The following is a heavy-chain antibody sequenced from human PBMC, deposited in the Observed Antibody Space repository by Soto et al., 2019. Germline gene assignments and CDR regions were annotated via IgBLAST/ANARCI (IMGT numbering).Heavy chain of an antibody. CDR2: ISIGSSYT. Sequence: EVQLVESGGGLVKPGGSLRLSYAASGFTFSSYNMAWVRQAPGKGLEWVSSISIGSSYTYYADSLKGRFTISRDNAKNSLFLQMNSLRAEDTAVYYCAREIKAYYYDNSAYADSWGQGTLVTVSS. V-gene: IGHV3-21*01. J-gene: IGHJ4*02. D-gene: IGHD3-22*01. CDR3: AREIKAYYYDNSAYADS. CDR1: GFTFSSYN.